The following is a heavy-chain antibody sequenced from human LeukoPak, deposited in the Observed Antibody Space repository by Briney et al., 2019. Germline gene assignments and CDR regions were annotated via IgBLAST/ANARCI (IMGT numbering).Heavy chain of an antibody. V-gene: IGHV5-51*01. CDR3: ARRGDSDFRID. CDR1: GYTFITYW. D-gene: IGHD2-21*02. CDR2: IYPGDSNT. J-gene: IGHJ4*02. Sequence: GESLKISCKGSGYTFITYWIDWVRQMPGKGLEWMGIIYPGDSNTRYSPSFQGQVTISVDKSISTAFLRWNSLKASDSAIYYCARRGDSDFRIDWGQGTLVTVSS.